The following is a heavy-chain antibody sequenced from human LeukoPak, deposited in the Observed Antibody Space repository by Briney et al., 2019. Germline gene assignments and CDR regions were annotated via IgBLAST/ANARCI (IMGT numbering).Heavy chain of an antibody. D-gene: IGHD4-17*01. V-gene: IGHV4-31*03. J-gene: IGHJ4*02. CDR3: ARSPYYGDSGGYYFDY. CDR2: IYYSGST. Sequence: SETLSLTCTVSGGSISSGGYYWSWIRQHPGKGLEWIGYIYYSGSTNYNPSLKSRVTISVDTSKNRFSLKLNSVTAADTAVYYCARSPYYGDSGGYYFDYWGQGTLVTVSS. CDR1: GGSISSGGYY.